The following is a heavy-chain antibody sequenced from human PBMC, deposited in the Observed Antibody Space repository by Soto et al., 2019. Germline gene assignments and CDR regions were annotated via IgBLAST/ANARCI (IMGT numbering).Heavy chain of an antibody. V-gene: IGHV4-59*11. Sequence: QVQLQESGPGLVKPSETLSLTCSVSGGSISNHYWSWIRQPPGKGLEWIGYIYYNGNTNYNPSLKSRVTMSVDTSRNQISLKLTTVTDADTAVYYCTRANWYSEYWGQGTLVTVSS. CDR3: TRANWYSEY. J-gene: IGHJ4*02. CDR2: IYYNGNT. CDR1: GGSISNHY. D-gene: IGHD7-27*01.